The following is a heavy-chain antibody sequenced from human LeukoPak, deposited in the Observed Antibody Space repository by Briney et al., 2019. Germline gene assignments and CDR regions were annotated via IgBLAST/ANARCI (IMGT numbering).Heavy chain of an antibody. D-gene: IGHD1-26*01. CDR1: GFIFSDYG. CDR2: IQSDGSNK. V-gene: IGHV3-30*02. Sequence: GGSLRLSCAASGFIFSDYGMHWVRQAPGKGLEWVAFIQSDGSNKYYADSVKGRFTFSRDNSKNTLYLQMNSLRAEDTAVYYCAKPVGAGLDAFDIWGQGTMVIVSS. CDR3: AKPVGAGLDAFDI. J-gene: IGHJ3*02.